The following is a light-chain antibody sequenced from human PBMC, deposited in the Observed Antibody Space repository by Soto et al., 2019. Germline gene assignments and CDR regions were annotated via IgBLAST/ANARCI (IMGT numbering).Light chain of an antibody. V-gene: IGKV1-39*01. Sequence: DIQMTQSPSSLSASVGDRVTITCRASQSISTYLNWYQQKPGKAPRLLIYTASRLQSGVSSRFSGSGSGTDFTLSISSLQHEDFGTYYCQQSYTTHRMLGQGTKVDIK. CDR2: TAS. J-gene: IGKJ1*01. CDR3: QQSYTTHRM. CDR1: QSISTY.